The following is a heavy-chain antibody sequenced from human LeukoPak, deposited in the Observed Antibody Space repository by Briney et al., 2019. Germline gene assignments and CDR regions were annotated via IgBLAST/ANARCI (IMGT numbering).Heavy chain of an antibody. CDR2: IYSGGST. Sequence: GGSLRLSCAASGFTVSSNYMSWVRQAPGKGLEWVSVIYSGGSTCYADSVKGRFTISRDNSKNTLYLQMDSLRAEDTAVYYCAGFSKRDGYNRNFDYWGQGTLVTVSS. CDR3: AGFSKRDGYNRNFDY. D-gene: IGHD5-24*01. J-gene: IGHJ4*02. V-gene: IGHV3-66*02. CDR1: GFTVSSNY.